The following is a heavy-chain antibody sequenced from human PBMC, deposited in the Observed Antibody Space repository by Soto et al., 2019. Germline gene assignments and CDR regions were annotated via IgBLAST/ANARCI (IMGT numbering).Heavy chain of an antibody. D-gene: IGHD3-22*01. CDR1: GFTFSSYA. CDR2: ISGSGGST. Sequence: PGVSLRLSCAASGFTFSSYAMSWVRQAPGKGPEWVSAISGSGGSTYYADSVKGRFTISRDNSKNTLYLQMNSLRAEDTAVYYCAXGSWEKSYYYDSSGYHYWGQGTLVTVSS. CDR3: AXGSWEKSYYYDSSGYHY. V-gene: IGHV3-23*01. J-gene: IGHJ4*02.